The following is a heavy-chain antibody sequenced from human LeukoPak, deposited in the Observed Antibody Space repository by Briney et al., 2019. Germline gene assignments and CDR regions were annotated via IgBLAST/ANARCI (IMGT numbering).Heavy chain of an antibody. J-gene: IGHJ4*02. CDR1: GFTFSSYA. Sequence: GGSLRLSCAASGFTFSSYAMHWVRQAPGKGLEWVAVISYDGSNKYYADSVKGRFTISRDNSRNTLYLQMNSLRAEDTAVYYCAKAGIRTAMATDYWGQGTLVTVSS. V-gene: IGHV3-30-3*01. CDR2: ISYDGSNK. D-gene: IGHD5-18*01. CDR3: AKAGIRTAMATDY.